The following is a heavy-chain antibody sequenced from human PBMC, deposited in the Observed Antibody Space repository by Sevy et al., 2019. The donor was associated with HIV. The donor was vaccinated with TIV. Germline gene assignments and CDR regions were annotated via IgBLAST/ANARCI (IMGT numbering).Heavy chain of an antibody. CDR1: GGSFNDYY. J-gene: IGHJ4*02. CDR2: INHSGTT. CDR3: ARELGYTHSSSFDS. V-gene: IGHV4-34*01. D-gene: IGHD6-13*01. Sequence: SETLSLKCAVYGGSFNDYYWTWIRQPPGKGLEWIGEINHSGTTNHNPSLKSRVTISVDRSKNQFSLRLSSVTAADTAVYYCARELGYTHSSSFDSRGRGTLVTVSS.